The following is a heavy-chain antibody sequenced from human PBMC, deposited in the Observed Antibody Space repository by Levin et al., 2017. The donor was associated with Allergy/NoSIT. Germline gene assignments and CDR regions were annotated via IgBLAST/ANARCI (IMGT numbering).Heavy chain of an antibody. CDR1: GFTFSSYA. V-gene: IGHV3-30-3*01. J-gene: IGHJ5*02. CDR3: ARDLLAAAGKFSRWFDP. Sequence: QPGGSLRLSCAASGFTFSSYAMHWVRQAPGKGLEWVAVISYDGSNKYYADSVKGRFTISRDNSKNTLYLQMNSLRAEDTAVYYCARDLLAAAGKFSRWFDPWGQGTLVTVSS. CDR2: ISYDGSNK. D-gene: IGHD6-13*01.